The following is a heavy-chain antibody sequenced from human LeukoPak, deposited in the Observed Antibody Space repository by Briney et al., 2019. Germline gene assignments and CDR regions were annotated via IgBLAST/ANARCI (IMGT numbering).Heavy chain of an antibody. Sequence: GGSLRLSCAASGFTFSSYAVSWVRQAPGKGLEWVSTIRGSGDSTYYADSVKGRFTISRDNSKNTLYLLMNSLRAEDTALYYCAKGSSGWFDYWGQGTLVTVSS. CDR1: GFTFSSYA. D-gene: IGHD6-19*01. J-gene: IGHJ4*02. V-gene: IGHV3-23*01. CDR2: IRGSGDST. CDR3: AKGSSGWFDY.